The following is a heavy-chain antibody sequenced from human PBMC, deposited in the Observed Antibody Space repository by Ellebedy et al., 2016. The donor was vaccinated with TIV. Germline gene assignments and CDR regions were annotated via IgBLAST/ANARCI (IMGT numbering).Heavy chain of an antibody. V-gene: IGHV3-7*03. D-gene: IGHD3-22*01. CDR1: GFTFNSYW. Sequence: GESLKTSCAASGFTFNSYWMGWVRQAPGKGLEWVANINQDGSRIYYVDSVKGRFTISRDNAKNSVYLRMNTLRVEDTAVYHCVRDGAYGDYSPGYYGMDVWGQGTTVTVSS. CDR2: INQDGSRI. J-gene: IGHJ6*02. CDR3: VRDGAYGDYSPGYYGMDV.